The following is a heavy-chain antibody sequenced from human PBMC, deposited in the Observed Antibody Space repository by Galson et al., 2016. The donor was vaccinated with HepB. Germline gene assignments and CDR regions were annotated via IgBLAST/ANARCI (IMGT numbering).Heavy chain of an antibody. D-gene: IGHD4-23*01. J-gene: IGHJ4*02. Sequence: SLRLSCAVSGFTFSRHWMSWVRQAPGKGLEWVANVDLGDGAKYYVNSVAVRFTISRNNARNSLYLQMNSLRAEDTALYYCARQKESREYGGNSPDYWGQGTQVIVSS. CDR2: VDLGDGAK. V-gene: IGHV3-7*01. CDR1: GFTFSRHW. CDR3: ARQKESREYGGNSPDY.